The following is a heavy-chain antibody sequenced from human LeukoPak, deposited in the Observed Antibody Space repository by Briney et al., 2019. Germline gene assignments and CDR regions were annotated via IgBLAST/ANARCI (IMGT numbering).Heavy chain of an antibody. V-gene: IGHV3-23*01. CDR2: ILASGSPT. CDR1: GFNFNSYT. D-gene: IGHD2/OR15-2a*01. J-gene: IGHJ5*02. CDR3: AKDAQLRSRWFDP. Sequence: PGGSLRLSCAASGFNFNSYTMNWVRQAPGKGLQWVANILASGSPTYYADSVKGRFIISRDNSKNTVYLQMNSLRVEDTAIYYCAKDAQLRSRWFDPWGQGTLVTVSS.